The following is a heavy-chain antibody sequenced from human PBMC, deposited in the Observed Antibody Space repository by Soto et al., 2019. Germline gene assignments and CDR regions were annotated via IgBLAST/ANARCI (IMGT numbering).Heavy chain of an antibody. V-gene: IGHV4-34*01. CDR3: ARARASSWPAYYYYMDV. D-gene: IGHD2-2*01. CDR1: GGSLSGYY. J-gene: IGHJ6*03. CDR2: IDHSGST. Sequence: SETLSLTCAVYGGSLSGYYWSWIRQPPGKGLEWIGEIDHSGSTNYNPSLKSRVTISVDTSKNQFSLKLSSVTAADTAVYYCARARASSWPAYYYYMDVWGKGTTVTVSS.